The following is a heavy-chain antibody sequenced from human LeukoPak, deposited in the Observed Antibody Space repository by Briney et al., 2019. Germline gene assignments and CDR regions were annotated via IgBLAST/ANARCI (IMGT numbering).Heavy chain of an antibody. CDR1: GYTFTSYS. Sequence: ASVKVSCKASGYTFTSYSISWVRQAPGQGLEWMGWISAYTGNTNYAQKLQGRVTLTTDTSTSTAYMELRSLRSDDTAVYYCARDCTSTSCFYGMDVWGQGTTVTVSS. CDR2: ISAYTGNT. CDR3: ARDCTSTSCFYGMDV. V-gene: IGHV1-18*01. D-gene: IGHD2-2*01. J-gene: IGHJ6*02.